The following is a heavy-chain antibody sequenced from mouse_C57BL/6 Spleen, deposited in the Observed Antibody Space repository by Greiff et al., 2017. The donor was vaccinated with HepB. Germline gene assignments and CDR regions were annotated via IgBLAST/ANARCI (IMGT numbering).Heavy chain of an antibody. CDR1: GYTFTSYW. Sequence: QVQLKQPGTELVKPGASVKLSCKASGYTFTSYWMHWVKQRPGQGLEWIGNINPSNGGTNYNEKFKSKATLTVDKSSSTAYMPLSSLTSEDSAVYYCARSIYDGYYYAMDYWGQGTSVTVSS. CDR3: ARSIYDGYYYAMDY. V-gene: IGHV1-53*01. J-gene: IGHJ4*01. CDR2: INPSNGGT. D-gene: IGHD2-3*01.